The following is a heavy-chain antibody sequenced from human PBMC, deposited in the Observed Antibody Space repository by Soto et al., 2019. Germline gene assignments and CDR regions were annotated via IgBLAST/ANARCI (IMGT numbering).Heavy chain of an antibody. Sequence: QVQLVQSGAEVKKPVSSVKVSCKASRGIFSSYAISWVRQARGQGREWMGGILPIFGTANYAQKVQGRVTITADESTSTAYMELSSLRSEDTAVYYCARDWDDSGGYNNCFDPWGQGTLVTVSS. CDR1: RGIFSSYA. V-gene: IGHV1-69*01. J-gene: IGHJ5*02. CDR3: ARDWDDSGGYNNCFDP. D-gene: IGHD3-22*01. CDR2: ILPIFGTA.